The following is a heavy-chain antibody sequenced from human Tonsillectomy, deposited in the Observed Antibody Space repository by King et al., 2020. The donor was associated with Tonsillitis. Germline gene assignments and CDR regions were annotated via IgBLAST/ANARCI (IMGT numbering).Heavy chain of an antibody. CDR3: ARDIVVVPADYYYYGMDV. CDR1: GYTFTSYD. J-gene: IGHJ6*02. Sequence: VQLVESGAEVKKPGASVKVSCKASGYTFTSYDINWVRQATGQGLEWMGWMNPNSGNTGYAQKFQGRVTMTRNTSISTAYMELSSLRSEDTAVYYCARDIVVVPADYYYYGMDVWGQGTTVTGSS. D-gene: IGHD2-2*01. V-gene: IGHV1-8*01. CDR2: MNPNSGNT.